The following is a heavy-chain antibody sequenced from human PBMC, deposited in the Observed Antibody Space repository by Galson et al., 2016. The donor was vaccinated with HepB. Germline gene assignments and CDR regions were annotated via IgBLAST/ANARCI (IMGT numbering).Heavy chain of an antibody. V-gene: IGHV3-23*01. Sequence: SLRLSCAASGFTFSSYAMSWVRQAPGKGLDWVSTMSVSGSTYYADSVKGRFTISGDNSKNTLYLQINILRVEDTAVYYCAKVEIAEVIPLPRGGVYDPYWGQGTRVTVSS. D-gene: IGHD5/OR15-5a*01. CDR1: GFTFSSYA. J-gene: IGHJ4*02. CDR2: MSVSGST. CDR3: AKVEIAEVIPLPRGGVYDPY.